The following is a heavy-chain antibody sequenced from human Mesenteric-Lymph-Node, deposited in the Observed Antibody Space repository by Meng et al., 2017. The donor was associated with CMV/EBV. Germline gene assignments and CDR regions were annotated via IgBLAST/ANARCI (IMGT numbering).Heavy chain of an antibody. D-gene: IGHD3-22*01. J-gene: IGHJ4*02. V-gene: IGHV1-2*02. CDR1: GYTFTGYY. CDR2: INPNSGGT. CDR3: ARDGPYDSTGYDHFNY. Sequence: ASVKVSCKASGYTFTGYYMHWVRQAPGQGLEWMGWINPNSGGTNYAQKFQGRVTMTRDTSISTAYMELSRLRSDDTAVYYCARDGPYDSTGYDHFNYWGQGILVTVSS.